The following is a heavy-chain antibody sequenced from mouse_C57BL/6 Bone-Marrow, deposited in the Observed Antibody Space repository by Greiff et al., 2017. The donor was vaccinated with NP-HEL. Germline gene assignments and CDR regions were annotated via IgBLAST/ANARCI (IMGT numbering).Heavy chain of an antibody. V-gene: IGHV1-42*01. D-gene: IGHD2-1*01. CDR1: GYSFTGYY. CDR2: INPSTGGT. J-gene: IGHJ3*01. Sequence: VQLQQSGPELVKPGASVKISCKASGYSFTGYYMNWVKQSPEKSLEWIGEINPSTGGTTYNQKFKAKATLTVDKSSSTAYMQLKSLTSEDSAVYYCASTDGNYGDWFAYWGQGTLVTVSA. CDR3: ASTDGNYGDWFAY.